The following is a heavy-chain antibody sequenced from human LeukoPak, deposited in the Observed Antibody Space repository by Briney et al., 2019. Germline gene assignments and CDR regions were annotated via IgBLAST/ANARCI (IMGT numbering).Heavy chain of an antibody. Sequence: PGGSLRLSCAASGFTFSSYGMSWVRQAPGKGLEWVSAISGSGGSTYYADSVKGRFTISRDDSKNTLSLQMSSLTVEDTAIYYCARDLAWGAFDSWGQGTLVTVSS. CDR3: ARDLAWGAFDS. CDR2: ISGSGGST. V-gene: IGHV3-23*01. D-gene: IGHD7-27*01. J-gene: IGHJ4*02. CDR1: GFTFSSYG.